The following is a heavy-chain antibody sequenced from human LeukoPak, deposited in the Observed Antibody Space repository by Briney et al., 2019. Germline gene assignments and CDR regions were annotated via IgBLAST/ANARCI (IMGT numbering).Heavy chain of an antibody. CDR1: GFTFDDYA. D-gene: IGHD7-27*01. CDR2: ISWNSGSI. V-gene: IGHV3-9*03. Sequence: PGRSLRLSCAASGFTFDDYAMHWVRQAPGKGLEWVSGISWNSGSIGYADSVKGRFTISRDNAKNSLYLQMNSLRAEDMALYYCAKFWETGDNAFDIWGQGTIVTVSS. CDR3: AKFWETGDNAFDI. J-gene: IGHJ3*02.